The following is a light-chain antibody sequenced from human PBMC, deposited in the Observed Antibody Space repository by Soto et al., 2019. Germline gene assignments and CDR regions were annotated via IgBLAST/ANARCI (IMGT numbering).Light chain of an antibody. CDR3: QQYYSPPFT. CDR1: QSLLHSSNNKND. Sequence: DIVMTQSPDSLAVSLGERATIYCMSSQSLLHSSNNKNDLAWYQQKPGQPPKLVIYWASARESGVPDRFSGGGSGTEFTLTLSSLQAEDVALYYCQQYYSPPFTFGPGTKVDIK. CDR2: WAS. J-gene: IGKJ3*01. V-gene: IGKV4-1*01.